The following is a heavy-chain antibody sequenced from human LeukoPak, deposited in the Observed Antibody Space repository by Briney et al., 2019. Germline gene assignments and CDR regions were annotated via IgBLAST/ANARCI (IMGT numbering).Heavy chain of an antibody. CDR3: ARRFTMIVVIPEDYFDY. J-gene: IGHJ4*02. D-gene: IGHD3-22*01. CDR2: IYYSGST. V-gene: IGHV4-39*01. Sequence: KPSETLSLTCTVSGGSISSSSYYWGWIRQPPGKGLEWIGSIYYSGSTYYNPSLKSRVTISVDTSKNRFSLKLSSVTAADTAVYYCARRFTMIVVIPEDYFDYWGQGTLVTVSS. CDR1: GGSISSSSYY.